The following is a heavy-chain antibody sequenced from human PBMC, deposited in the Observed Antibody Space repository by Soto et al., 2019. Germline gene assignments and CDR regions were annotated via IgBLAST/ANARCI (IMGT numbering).Heavy chain of an antibody. J-gene: IGHJ5*02. CDR1: GASISRYY. CDR2: MYNSGST. D-gene: IGHD6-19*01. CDR3: ARDHSNGWYNWFDP. Sequence: SETLSLTCTVSGASISRYYWSWIRQSPGKGLEWIGYMYNSGSTYHNPSLKSRVTMSVDTSKNQFSLKLSSMTAADTAVYYCARDHSNGWYNWFDPWGQGTLVTVS. V-gene: IGHV4-59*12.